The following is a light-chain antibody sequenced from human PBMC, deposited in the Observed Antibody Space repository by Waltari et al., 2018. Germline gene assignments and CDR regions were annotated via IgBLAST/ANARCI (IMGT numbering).Light chain of an antibody. CDR1: TGTVTSSHY. V-gene: IGLV7-46*01. J-gene: IGLJ3*02. Sequence: QAVVTQEPSLPVSPRATVPLTCGSSTGTVTSSHYPYWFQQKPGQAPRILIYDTTNKHAWTPARFSGSLLGGKVALTLSGARPEDEAEYFCLLSYRGARVFGGGTKLTVL. CDR3: LLSYRGARV. CDR2: DTT.